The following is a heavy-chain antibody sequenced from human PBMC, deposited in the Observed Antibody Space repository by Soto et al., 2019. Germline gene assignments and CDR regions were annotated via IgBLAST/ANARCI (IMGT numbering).Heavy chain of an antibody. Sequence: GGSLRLSCEVSGFTLSMYSMTWVRQAPGKGLEWVAKIPQEGSDGHYVDSVKGRFTISRDNAKNSVYLQMNSLRAEDTAVYYCARDQLILQANDFFYGSDVWGQGAQVTVSS. CDR3: ARDQLILQANDFFYGSDV. CDR1: GFTLSMYS. CDR2: IPQEGSDG. V-gene: IGHV3-7*03. D-gene: IGHD2-21*02. J-gene: IGHJ6*02.